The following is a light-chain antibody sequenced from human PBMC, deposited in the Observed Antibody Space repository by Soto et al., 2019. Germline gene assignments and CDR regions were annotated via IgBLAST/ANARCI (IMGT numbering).Light chain of an antibody. J-gene: IGKJ1*01. Sequence: EIVLTQSPATLSVSPGERATLSCRASQSVSSNLAWYQQKPGQAPRLLIYVASTRATGVPARFSGSGSGREFTLTISSLQFQDFAVYYCQQYNNWPRGTFGQGTKVDIK. CDR3: QQYNNWPRGT. V-gene: IGKV3-15*01. CDR1: QSVSSN. CDR2: VAS.